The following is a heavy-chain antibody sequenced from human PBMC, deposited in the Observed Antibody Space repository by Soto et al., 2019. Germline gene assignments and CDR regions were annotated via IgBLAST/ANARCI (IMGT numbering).Heavy chain of an antibody. CDR2: ISDRGDTT. J-gene: IGHJ4*02. D-gene: IGHD1-1*01. CDR3: AKDKPGTTSFDY. V-gene: IGHV3-23*01. CDR1: GFTISSNA. Sequence: HPGGSLRLSCAASGFTISSNAMYWVRQAPGKGLEWVSGISDRGDTTHYADSVKGRFTISRDTSKNTLYLQLNTLRADGTAVYYCAKDKPGTTSFDYWGQGTLVTVSS.